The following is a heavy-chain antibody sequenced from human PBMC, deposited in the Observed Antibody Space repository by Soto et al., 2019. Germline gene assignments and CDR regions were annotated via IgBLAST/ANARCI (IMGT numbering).Heavy chain of an antibody. CDR1: GGTFSNYT. D-gene: IGHD2-2*01. Sequence: SVKVSCKASGGTFSNYTISWVRQAPGQGLEWMGGIIPVFGTTDYEQKFQGRVTITADGSTSTAYMKLSSLRSADTAVYYCARSSPYIVVRKTNGNQDSYGMHVWGQGTTVTVSS. CDR3: ARSSPYIVVRKTNGNQDSYGMHV. CDR2: IIPVFGTT. J-gene: IGHJ6*02. V-gene: IGHV1-69*13.